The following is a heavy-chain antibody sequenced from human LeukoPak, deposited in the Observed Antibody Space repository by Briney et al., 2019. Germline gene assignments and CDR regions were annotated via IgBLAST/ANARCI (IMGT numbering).Heavy chain of an antibody. CDR1: GFTFSTYA. J-gene: IGHJ3*02. D-gene: IGHD6-6*01. V-gene: IGHV3-66*01. Sequence: GGSLRLSCATSGFTFSTYAFSWVRQAPGKGLEWVADISNSGRVHYADSVRGRFTISRDNSKNTMYLQMNSLRAEDTAVYYCARRGRAAHAFDIWGQGTMVTVSS. CDR3: ARRGRAAHAFDI. CDR2: ISNSGRV.